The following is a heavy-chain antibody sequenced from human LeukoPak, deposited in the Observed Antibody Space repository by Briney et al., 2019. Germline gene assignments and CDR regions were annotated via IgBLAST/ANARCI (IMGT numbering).Heavy chain of an antibody. CDR1: GFTFSSYG. V-gene: IGHV3-23*01. J-gene: IGHJ4*02. Sequence: PGGSLRLSCAASGFTFSSYGMSWVRQAPGKGLEWVSAISGSGGSTYYADSVKGRFTISRDNAKNSLHLQMNSLRAEDTAVYYCARDLMGIAYRGAFYYWGQGTLVTISS. CDR3: ARDLMGIAYRGAFYY. D-gene: IGHD6-13*01. CDR2: ISGSGGST.